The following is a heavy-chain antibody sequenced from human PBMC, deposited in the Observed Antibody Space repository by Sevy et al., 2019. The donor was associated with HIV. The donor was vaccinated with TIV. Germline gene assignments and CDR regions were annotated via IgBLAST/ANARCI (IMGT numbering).Heavy chain of an antibody. Sequence: GGSQRLSCAASGFTFSNAWMSWVRQAPGKGLEWVGRIKGKIYDGTIDDAAPVKGRFSISRDDSKNTLYLQMNSLKTEDTAVYYCTTASWSQEDYYNYWGQGTLVTVSS. V-gene: IGHV3-15*01. CDR1: GFTFSNAW. D-gene: IGHD6-13*01. J-gene: IGHJ4*02. CDR3: TTASWSQEDYYNY. CDR2: IKGKIYDGTI.